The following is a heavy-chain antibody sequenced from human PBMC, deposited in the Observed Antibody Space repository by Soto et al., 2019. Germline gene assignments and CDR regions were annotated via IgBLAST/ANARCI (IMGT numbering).Heavy chain of an antibody. D-gene: IGHD6-19*01. CDR2: IWYDGSNK. CDR1: GFTVSSYG. CDR3: ARDGVAVAGTTDYYYYYGMDV. J-gene: IGHJ6*02. Sequence: QVQLVESGGGVVQPGRSLRLSCAASGFTVSSYGMHWVRQAPGKGLEWLAVIWYDGSNKYYADSVKGRFTISRDNSKNTLYLQMNSLRAEDKAVYYCARDGVAVAGTTDYYYYYGMDVWGQGTTVTVSS. V-gene: IGHV3-33*01.